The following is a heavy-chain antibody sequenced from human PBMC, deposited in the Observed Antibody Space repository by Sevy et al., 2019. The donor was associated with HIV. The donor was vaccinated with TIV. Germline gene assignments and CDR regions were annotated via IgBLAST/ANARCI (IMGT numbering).Heavy chain of an antibody. CDR2: MNPNSGNT. V-gene: IGHV1-8*03. J-gene: IGHJ3*02. D-gene: IGHD5-18*01. Sequence: ASVKVSCKASGYTFTSYDINWVRQATGQGLEWMGWMNPNSGNTGYAQKFQGRVTITRNTSISTAYMELSSLRSEDTAVYYCARVRGSAMLTGGAFDIWGQGTLVTVSS. CDR3: ARVRGSAMLTGGAFDI. CDR1: GYTFTSYD.